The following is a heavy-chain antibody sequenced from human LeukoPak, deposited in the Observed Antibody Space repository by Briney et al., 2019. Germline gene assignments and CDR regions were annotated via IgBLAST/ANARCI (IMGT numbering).Heavy chain of an antibody. CDR2: IHYSGAT. J-gene: IGHJ4*02. V-gene: IGHV4-59*08. CDR3: ATLRGASTAVFDS. D-gene: IGHD2-21*02. Sequence: SETLSLTCTVSGGSISSDYWSWIRQPPGKRLEWIGYIHYSGATSYNPSLKSRVTIPVDTSKNQFSLELSSVTAADTALYYCATLRGASTAVFDSWGQGTLVTVSS. CDR1: GGSISSDY.